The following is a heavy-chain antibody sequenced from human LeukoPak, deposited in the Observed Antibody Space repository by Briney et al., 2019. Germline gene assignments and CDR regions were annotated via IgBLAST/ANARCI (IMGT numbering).Heavy chain of an antibody. V-gene: IGHV3-23*01. CDR1: GFTFSSYS. D-gene: IGHD3-22*01. CDR2: ISGSGGST. CDR3: AKDYYDSSGYGSHYGMDV. Sequence: GGSLRLSCAASGFTFSSYSMNWVRQAPGKGLEWVSAISGSGGSTYYADSVKGRFTISRDNSKNTLYLQMNSLRAEDTAVYYCAKDYYDSSGYGSHYGMDVWGQGTTVTVSS. J-gene: IGHJ6*02.